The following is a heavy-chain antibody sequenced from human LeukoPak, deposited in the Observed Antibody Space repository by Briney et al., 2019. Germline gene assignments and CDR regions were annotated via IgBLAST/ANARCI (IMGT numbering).Heavy chain of an antibody. CDR1: GFTFSNYA. Sequence: PGGSLRLSCAASGFTFSNYAMTWVRQAPGRGLEWVSAITSSGGGTYYADSVKGRFAISRDNSKNTLYLQMNSLRAEDTAVYYCAKPPWDPVFGSVPNYFDYWGQGTLVTVFS. CDR3: AKPPWDPVFGSVPNYFDY. J-gene: IGHJ4*02. D-gene: IGHD2-2*01. V-gene: IGHV3-23*01. CDR2: ITSSGGGT.